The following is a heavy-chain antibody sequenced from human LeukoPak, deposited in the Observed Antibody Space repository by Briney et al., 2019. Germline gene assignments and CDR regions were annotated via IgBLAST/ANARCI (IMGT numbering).Heavy chain of an antibody. J-gene: IGHJ4*02. CDR3: ARHVAGLFDY. CDR2: IYYSGST. Sequence: PSETLSHTCTVSGGSLSSSRYYWGWIRQPPGRGLEWIGSIYYSGSTYYNPSLKSRVTISVDTSKNQFSLKLSSVTAADTAVYYCARHVAGLFDYWGQGALVTVSS. CDR1: GGSLSSSRYY. D-gene: IGHD6-19*01. V-gene: IGHV4-39*01.